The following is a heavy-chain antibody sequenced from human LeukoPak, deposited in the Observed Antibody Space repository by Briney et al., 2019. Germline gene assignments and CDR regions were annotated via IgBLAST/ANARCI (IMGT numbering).Heavy chain of an antibody. Sequence: SETLSLTCTVSGGSISSYYWSWIRQPPGKGLEWIGYFSYTGSTNYNPSLKSPVIISVDTSRNQFSLKLSSVTAADTAVYYCARVRGYSDYYYYMDVWGKGTTVTISS. V-gene: IGHV4-59*01. CDR1: GGSISSYY. D-gene: IGHD5-12*01. J-gene: IGHJ6*03. CDR3: ARVRGYSDYYYYMDV. CDR2: FSYTGST.